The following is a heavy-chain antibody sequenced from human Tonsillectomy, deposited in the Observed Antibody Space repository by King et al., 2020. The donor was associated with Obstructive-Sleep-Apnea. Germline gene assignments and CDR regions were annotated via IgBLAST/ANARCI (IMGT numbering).Heavy chain of an antibody. Sequence: VQLVESGGGLVQPGGSLRLSCAASGFTFSSYAMSWVRQAPGKGLEWVSAISGSGGSTYYAASVKGRFTISRDNSKNTLYLQMNSLRAEDTAVYYCAKASLGPSGSYYADYFDYWGQGTLVTVSS. J-gene: IGHJ4*02. D-gene: IGHD1-26*01. CDR3: AKASLGPSGSYYADYFDY. CDR2: ISGSGGST. CDR1: GFTFSSYA. V-gene: IGHV3-23*04.